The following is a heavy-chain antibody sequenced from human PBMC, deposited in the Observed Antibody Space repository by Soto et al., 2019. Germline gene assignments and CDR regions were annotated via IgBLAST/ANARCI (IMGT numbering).Heavy chain of an antibody. CDR2: INAGNGNT. J-gene: IGHJ4*02. D-gene: IGHD2-15*01. V-gene: IGHV1-3*01. CDR1: GYTFTSYA. Sequence: ASVKVSCKASGYTFTSYAMHWVRQAPGQRLEWMGWINAGNGNTKYSQKFQGRVTITRDTSASTAYMELSSLRSEDTAVYYCARAISTLAALFDYWGQGTLVTVSS. CDR3: ARAISTLAALFDY.